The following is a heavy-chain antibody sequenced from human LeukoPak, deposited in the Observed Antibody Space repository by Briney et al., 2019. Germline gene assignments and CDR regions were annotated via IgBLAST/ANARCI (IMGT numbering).Heavy chain of an antibody. D-gene: IGHD6-6*01. CDR2: ISGGGDTT. V-gene: IGHV3-23*01. J-gene: IGHJ4*02. CDR3: AAISYSGTWPVGY. Sequence: QTGGSLRLSCAAAGFTFSSYAMSRVRQAPGKGLEWVSGISGGGDTTYTADPVKGRFTISRDNSKNTLDLQMNSLTAEDTAVYYCAAISYSGTWPVGYWGQGTLVTVTA. CDR1: GFTFSSYA.